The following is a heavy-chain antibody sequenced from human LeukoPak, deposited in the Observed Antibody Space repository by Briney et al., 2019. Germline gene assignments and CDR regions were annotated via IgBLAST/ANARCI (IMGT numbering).Heavy chain of an antibody. Sequence: WASVKVSCKASGYTFTSYDINWVRQATGQGLEWMGWMNPNSGNTGYAQKFQGRVTMTRNTSISTAYMELSSLRSEDTAVYYRARGGYSPSGWGSVNWFDPWGQGTLVTVSS. CDR3: ARGGYSPSGWGSVNWFDP. CDR1: GYTFTSYD. D-gene: IGHD6-19*01. V-gene: IGHV1-8*01. J-gene: IGHJ5*02. CDR2: MNPNSGNT.